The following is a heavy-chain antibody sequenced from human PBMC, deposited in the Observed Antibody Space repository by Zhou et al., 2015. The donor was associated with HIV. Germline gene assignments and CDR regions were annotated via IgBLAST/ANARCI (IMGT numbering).Heavy chain of an antibody. CDR3: ARGRSKATIFGVVMKTYYFDY. V-gene: IGHV1-69*01. Sequence: QVQLVQSGAEVKKPGSSVKVSCKASGGTFSSYAISWVRQAPGQGLEWMGGIIPIFGTANYAQKFQGRVTITADESTSTAYMELSSLRSEDTAVYYCARGRSKATIFGVVMKTYYFDYWGQGTRGHRLL. D-gene: IGHD3-3*01. CDR2: IIPIFGTA. J-gene: IGHJ4*02. CDR1: GGTFSSYA.